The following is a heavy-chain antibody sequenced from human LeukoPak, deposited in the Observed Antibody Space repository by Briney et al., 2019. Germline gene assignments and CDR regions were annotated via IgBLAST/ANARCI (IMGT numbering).Heavy chain of an antibody. V-gene: IGHV3-53*01. D-gene: IGHD3-22*01. CDR1: GFTVSSNY. Sequence: HPGGSLRLSCAASGFTVSSNYMSWVRQAPGKGLEWVSVIYSGGSTYYADSVRGRFTISRDNSKNTLYLQMNSLGAEDTAVYYCAKDYYDSSGYYYVRYFDYWGQGTLVTVSS. J-gene: IGHJ4*02. CDR3: AKDYYDSSGYYYVRYFDY. CDR2: IYSGGST.